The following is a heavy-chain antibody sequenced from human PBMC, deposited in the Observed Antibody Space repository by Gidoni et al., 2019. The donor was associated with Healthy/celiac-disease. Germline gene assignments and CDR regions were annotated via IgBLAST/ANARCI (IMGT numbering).Heavy chain of an antibody. Sequence: EVQLVEPGGGLAKPGRSLRLSCADSGLTLSSYSMYWVRQATGKGLEWVSSISSSISYIYYADSVKGRFTISRDNAKNSLYLQMNSLRAEDTAVYYCAREVLGSIDDAFDIWGQGTMVTVSS. D-gene: IGHD3-16*01. CDR3: AREVLGSIDDAFDI. CDR2: ISSSISYI. J-gene: IGHJ3*02. V-gene: IGHV3-21*01. CDR1: GLTLSSYS.